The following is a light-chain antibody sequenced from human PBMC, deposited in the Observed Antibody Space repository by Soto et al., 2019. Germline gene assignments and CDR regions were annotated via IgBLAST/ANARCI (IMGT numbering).Light chain of an antibody. CDR3: QQFGNSPWT. CDR1: QSVSSNY. J-gene: IGKJ1*01. Sequence: VLTQSPGTLSLSPGERATLSCRASQSVSSNYLAWYQQKPGQAPRLLIYGESRRATGIPDRFSGSGSGTDFTLTISRLEPDDFAVYYCQQFGNSPWTFGQGTNVEIK. CDR2: GES. V-gene: IGKV3-20*01.